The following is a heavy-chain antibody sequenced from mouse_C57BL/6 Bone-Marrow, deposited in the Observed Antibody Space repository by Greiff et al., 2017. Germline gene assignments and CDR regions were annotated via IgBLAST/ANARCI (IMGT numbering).Heavy chain of an antibody. J-gene: IGHJ4*01. CDR2: INYDGSST. D-gene: IGHD2-2*01. Sequence: EVQLVESEGGLVQPGSSMKLSCTASGFTFSDYYMAWVRQVPEKGLEWVANINYDGSSTYYLDSLKSRFIISRDNAKNILYLQMSSMKSEDTATYYCARMNGYDYYAMDYWGQGTSVTVSS. V-gene: IGHV5-16*01. CDR3: ARMNGYDYYAMDY. CDR1: GFTFSDYY.